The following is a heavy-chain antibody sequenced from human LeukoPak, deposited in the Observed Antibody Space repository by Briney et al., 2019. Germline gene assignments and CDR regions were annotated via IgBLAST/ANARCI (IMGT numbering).Heavy chain of an antibody. J-gene: IGHJ4*02. Sequence: SETLSLTCTVSGGSISSHYWSWIRQPPGKGLEWIGYTSYSGSTNYNPSLKSRVTISVDTSKNQFSLKLSSVTAADTAVYYCSRFAPDLTPDNSGYTLDYWGQGTLVTVSS. CDR2: TSYSGST. CDR3: SRFAPDLTPDNSGYTLDY. CDR1: GGSISSHY. D-gene: IGHD3-22*01. V-gene: IGHV4-59*11.